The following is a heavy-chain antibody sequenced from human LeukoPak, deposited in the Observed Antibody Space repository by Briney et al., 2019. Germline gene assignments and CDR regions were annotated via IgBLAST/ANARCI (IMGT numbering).Heavy chain of an antibody. V-gene: IGHV3-23*01. CDR3: AVTYYYDSSGYWGAFDI. CDR2: ISGSGGST. J-gene: IGHJ3*02. CDR1: GFTFSSYA. Sequence: GGSLRLSCAASGFTFSSYAMSWVRQAPGKGLEGVSAISGSGGSTYYADSVKGRFTISRDNSKNTLYLQMNSLRAEDTAVYYCAVTYYYDSSGYWGAFDIWGQGTMVTVSS. D-gene: IGHD3-22*01.